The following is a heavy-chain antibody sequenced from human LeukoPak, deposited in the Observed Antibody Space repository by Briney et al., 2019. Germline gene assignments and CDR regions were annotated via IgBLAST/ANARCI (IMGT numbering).Heavy chain of an antibody. D-gene: IGHD6-19*01. Sequence: PGRSLRLSCAASGFTFSSYGMHWVRQAPGKGLEWVAVISYDGSNKYYADSVKGRFTISRDNSKNTLHLQMNSLRAEDTAVYYCAKGGGKQWLKYYFDYWGQGTLVTVSS. CDR3: AKGGGKQWLKYYFDY. J-gene: IGHJ4*02. V-gene: IGHV3-30*18. CDR1: GFTFSSYG. CDR2: ISYDGSNK.